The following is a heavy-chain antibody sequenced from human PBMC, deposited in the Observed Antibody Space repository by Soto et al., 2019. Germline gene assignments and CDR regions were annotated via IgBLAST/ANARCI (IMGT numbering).Heavy chain of an antibody. CDR2: IWYDGSNK. CDR1: GFTFSSYG. V-gene: IGHV3-33*01. CDR3: ARDSRAAAGRIDY. J-gene: IGHJ4*02. Sequence: GGSLRLSCAASGFTFSSYGMYWVRQAPGKGLEWVALIWYDGSNKYYADSVKGRFTISRDNSKNTLYLQMNSLRAEDTAVYYCARDSRAAAGRIDYWGQGTLVTVSS. D-gene: IGHD6-13*01.